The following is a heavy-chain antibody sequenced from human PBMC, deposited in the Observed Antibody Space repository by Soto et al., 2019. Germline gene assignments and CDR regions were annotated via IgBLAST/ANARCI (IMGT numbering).Heavy chain of an antibody. D-gene: IGHD6-19*01. CDR3: ARDMYSSDYFVKWFEP. Sequence: QVRLVESGGGVVQPGRSLRLSCTASGFSFSSYAMYWFRQPPGKGLEWVAVISHDGSNKHYADSVKGRVTVSRDNSNQSLDLPLNSLRGEDTAMYYWARDMYSSDYFVKWFEPWGQGTLVTVSS. V-gene: IGHV3-30-3*01. J-gene: IGHJ5*02. CDR1: GFSFSSYA. CDR2: ISHDGSNK.